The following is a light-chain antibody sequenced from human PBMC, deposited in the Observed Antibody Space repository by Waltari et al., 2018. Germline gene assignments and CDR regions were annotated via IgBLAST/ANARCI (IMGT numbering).Light chain of an antibody. CDR1: KLGDKF. Sequence: SYELIQPPSMSVSPGQTATITCSGDKLGDKFTNWYQQKAGRSPLLVIFQDVEHFRWPSGIPARFSGAKSGDTATLTISGTQTMDEADYYCQTWNRNTVVFGGGTKLTV. CDR3: QTWNRNTVV. V-gene: IGLV3-1*01. J-gene: IGLJ2*01. CDR2: QDVEHF.